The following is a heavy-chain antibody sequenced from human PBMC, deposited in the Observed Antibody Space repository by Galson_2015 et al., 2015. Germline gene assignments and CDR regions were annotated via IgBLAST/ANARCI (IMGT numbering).Heavy chain of an antibody. CDR3: ARRRDYFDY. V-gene: IGHV4-59*01. Sequence: ETLSLTCTVSGASISSYYWSWVRQPPGKGLEWVGYIYHSGTTNYNPSLKSRVTISVDTSKNQFSLKLSSVTAADTAVYYCARRRDYFDYWGQGTLVTVSS. CDR2: IYHSGTT. J-gene: IGHJ4*02. CDR1: GASISSYY.